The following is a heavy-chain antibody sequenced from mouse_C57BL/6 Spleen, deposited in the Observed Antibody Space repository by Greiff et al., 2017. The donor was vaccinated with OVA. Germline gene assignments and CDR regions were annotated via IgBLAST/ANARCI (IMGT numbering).Heavy chain of an antibody. J-gene: IGHJ4*01. D-gene: IGHD1-1*01. CDR2: IYPRSGNT. CDR1: GYTFTSYG. CDR3: ASYYGSSNAMDY. V-gene: IGHV1-81*01. Sequence: VQLQESGAELARPGASVKLSCKASGYTFTSYGISWVKQRTGQGLEWIGEIYPRSGNTYYNEKFKGKATLTADKSSGTAYMELRSLTSEDSAVYFCASYYGSSNAMDYWGQGTSVTVSS.